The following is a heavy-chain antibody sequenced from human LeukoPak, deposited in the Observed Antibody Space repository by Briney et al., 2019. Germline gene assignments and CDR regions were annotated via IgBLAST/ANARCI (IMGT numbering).Heavy chain of an antibody. D-gene: IGHD6-19*01. CDR2: IIPILGIA. CDR1: GGTFSSYA. CDR3: AREIAVAGTRYFDY. J-gene: IGHJ4*02. Sequence: SVKVSCKASGGTFSSYAISWVRQAPGQGLEWMGRIIPILGIANYAQKFRGRVTITADKSTSTAYMELSSLRSEDTAVYYCAREIAVAGTRYFDYWGQGTLVTVSS. V-gene: IGHV1-69*04.